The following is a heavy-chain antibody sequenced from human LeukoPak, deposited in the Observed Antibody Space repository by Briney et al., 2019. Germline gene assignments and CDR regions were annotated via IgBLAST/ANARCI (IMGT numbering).Heavy chain of an antibody. CDR1: GFTSVNYA. D-gene: IGHD3-22*01. CDR3: AKDLGYYYDSSGYYYFDY. CDR2: ISASGGST. V-gene: IGHV3-23*01. Sequence: GGSLRLSCAATGFTSVNYAMSWVRQAPGKGLEWVATISASGGSTYYADSVKGRFTISRDNSKNMLYLQMNSLRAEDTAVYYCAKDLGYYYDSSGYYYFDYWGQGALVTVSS. J-gene: IGHJ4*02.